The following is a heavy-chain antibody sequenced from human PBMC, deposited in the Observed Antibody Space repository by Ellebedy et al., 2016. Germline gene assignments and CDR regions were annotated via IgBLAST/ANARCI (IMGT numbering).Heavy chain of an antibody. V-gene: IGHV4-31*03. J-gene: IGHJ4*02. CDR3: ARFRITIFGVVDLIDY. CDR1: GGSISSGGYY. CDR2: IYYSGST. D-gene: IGHD3-3*01. Sequence: SETLSLTXTVSGGSISSGGYYWSWIRQHPGKGLEWIGYIYYSGSTYYNPSLKSRVTISVDTSKNQFSLKLSSVTAADTAVYYCARFRITIFGVVDLIDYWGQGTLVTVSS.